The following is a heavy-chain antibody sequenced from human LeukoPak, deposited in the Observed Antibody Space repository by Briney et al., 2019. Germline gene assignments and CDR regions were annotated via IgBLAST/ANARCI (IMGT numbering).Heavy chain of an antibody. V-gene: IGHV4-34*01. J-gene: IGHJ4*02. CDR2: ITHSGST. CDR3: ARISKDSSRWYGANDY. Sequence: GSLRLSCVASGFSFSYHGMNWARQTPGKGLEWIGEITHSGSTNYNPSLKSRVTISVDTSKKQFSLKLTSVTAADTAIYYCARISKDSSRWYGANDYWGQGTLVTVSS. CDR1: GFSFSYHG. D-gene: IGHD6-13*01.